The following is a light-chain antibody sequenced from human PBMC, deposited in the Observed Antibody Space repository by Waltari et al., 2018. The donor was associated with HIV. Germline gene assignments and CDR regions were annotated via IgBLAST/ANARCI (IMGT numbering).Light chain of an antibody. CDR1: QTVSSA. CDR2: DAS. CDR3: QQYNNWLT. V-gene: IGKV3-15*01. Sequence: VMTQSPATLSVSPGERVTLSCRASQTVSSALAWYQQKPGQAPRLLIYDASTRATGIPARFSDTGSGTDFTLTISSLQSEDFAVYYCQQYNNWLTFGGGTKVEI. J-gene: IGKJ4*01.